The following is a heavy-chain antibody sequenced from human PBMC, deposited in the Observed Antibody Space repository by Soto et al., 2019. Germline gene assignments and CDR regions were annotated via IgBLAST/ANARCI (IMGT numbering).Heavy chain of an antibody. CDR1: GCTFSSYG. J-gene: IGHJ3*02. V-gene: IGHV3-23*01. D-gene: IGHD3-3*01. CDR3: ARTYYDFWSGYDAFDI. Sequence: PGGSLRLSCAASGCTFSSYGMSWVRQAPGKGLEWVSAISGSGGSTYYADSVKGRFTISRDNSKNTLYLQMNSLRAEDTAVYYCARTYYDFWSGYDAFDIWGQGTMVTVSS. CDR2: ISGSGGST.